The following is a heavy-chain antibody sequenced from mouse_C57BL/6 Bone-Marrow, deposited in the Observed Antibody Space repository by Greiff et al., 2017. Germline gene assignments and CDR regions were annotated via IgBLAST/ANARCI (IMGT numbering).Heavy chain of an antibody. Sequence: QVQLQQSGAELMKPGASVKLSCKATGYTFTGYWIEWVKQRPGHGLEWIGEILPGSGSTNYNEKFKGKATFTADTSSNTAYMQLSSLTNDDSAIYYCARWGLLLPYWYFDVWGTGTTVTVSS. V-gene: IGHV1-9*01. CDR1: GYTFTGYW. CDR3: ARWGLLLPYWYFDV. J-gene: IGHJ1*03. CDR2: ILPGSGST. D-gene: IGHD2-3*01.